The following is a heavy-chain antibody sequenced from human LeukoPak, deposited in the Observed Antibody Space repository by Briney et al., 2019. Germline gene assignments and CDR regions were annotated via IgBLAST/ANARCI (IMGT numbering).Heavy chain of an antibody. CDR2: INHSGST. CDR1: GGSFSGYY. CDR3: ARRGYCSSTSCYSFDP. V-gene: IGHV4-34*01. J-gene: IGHJ5*02. D-gene: IGHD2-2*02. Sequence: PSETLSLTCAVYGGSFSGYYWSWIRQPPGKGPEWIGEINHSGSTNYNPSLKSRVTISVDTSKNQFSLKLSSVTAADTAVYYCARRGYCSSTSCYSFDPWGQGTLVTVSS.